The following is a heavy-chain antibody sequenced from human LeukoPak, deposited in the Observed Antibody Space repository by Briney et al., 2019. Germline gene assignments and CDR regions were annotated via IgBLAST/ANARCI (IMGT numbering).Heavy chain of an antibody. CDR1: GGSISSSSYY. CDR2: INHSGST. Sequence: SETLSLTCTVSGGSISSSSYYWGWIRQPPGKGLEWIGEINHSGSTNYNPSLKSRVTISVDTSKNQFSLKLSSVTAADTAVYYCARETRGVLLWFGELFHDGAFDIWGQGTMVTVSS. V-gene: IGHV4-39*07. J-gene: IGHJ3*02. D-gene: IGHD3-10*01. CDR3: ARETRGVLLWFGELFHDGAFDI.